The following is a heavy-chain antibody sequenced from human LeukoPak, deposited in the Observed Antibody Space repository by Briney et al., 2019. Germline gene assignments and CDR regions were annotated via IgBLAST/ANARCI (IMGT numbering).Heavy chain of an antibody. Sequence: PGGSLRLSCAASGFTVSSNYMSWVRQAPGKGLEWVSVIYSGGSTYYADSVKGRFTISRDNSKNTLYLQMNSLRAEDTAVYYCARYSSGWLNWFDPWGQGTLVTVSS. V-gene: IGHV3-53*01. CDR1: GFTVSSNY. CDR3: ARYSSGWLNWFDP. J-gene: IGHJ5*02. D-gene: IGHD6-19*01. CDR2: IYSGGST.